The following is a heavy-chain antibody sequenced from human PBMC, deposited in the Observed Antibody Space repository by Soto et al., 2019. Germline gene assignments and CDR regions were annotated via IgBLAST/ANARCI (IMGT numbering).Heavy chain of an antibody. J-gene: IGHJ4*02. CDR1: GYTFSAYP. D-gene: IGHD2-21*02. CDR3: ARPLYGGDSPYDF. CDR2: IHTGIGNT. V-gene: IGHV1-3*04. Sequence: QVQLVQSGAEVKKPGASVRISCKSSGYTFSAYPIHWVRQAPGQGLEWMGRIHTGIGNTQYSQTTQGRVTITRDKSATTAFMELSSLSSEDTAVYYCARPLYGGDSPYDFWGQGTLVTVSS.